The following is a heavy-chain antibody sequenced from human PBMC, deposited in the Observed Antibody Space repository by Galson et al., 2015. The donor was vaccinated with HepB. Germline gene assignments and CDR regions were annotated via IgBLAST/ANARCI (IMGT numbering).Heavy chain of an antibody. CDR2: IWYDGSNK. D-gene: IGHD2/OR15-2a*01. CDR1: GFTFSSYG. Sequence: SLRLSCAASGFTFSSYGMHWVRQAPGKGLEWVAVIWYDGSNKYYADSVKGRFTISRDNSKNTLYLQMNSLRAEDTAVYYCARVYMRYRQARVFHYYYGMDVWGQGTTVTVSS. V-gene: IGHV3-33*01. CDR3: ARVYMRYRQARVFHYYYGMDV. J-gene: IGHJ6*02.